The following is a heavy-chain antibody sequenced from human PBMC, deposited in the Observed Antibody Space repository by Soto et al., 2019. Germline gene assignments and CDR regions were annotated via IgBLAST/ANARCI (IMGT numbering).Heavy chain of an antibody. J-gene: IGHJ4*02. V-gene: IGHV1-46*02. Sequence: QVHLVQSGAEVKQPGASVVISCQASGYTFNDYYIHWVRQAPGQGLEWMGIINPRDGRTYYAQKFQDRVTLTGDASTRTVFMALSSLSSDDTAVFYCARALTEFDYWGPGTLVTVSS. CDR2: INPRDGRT. CDR1: GYTFNDYY. CDR3: ARALTEFDY.